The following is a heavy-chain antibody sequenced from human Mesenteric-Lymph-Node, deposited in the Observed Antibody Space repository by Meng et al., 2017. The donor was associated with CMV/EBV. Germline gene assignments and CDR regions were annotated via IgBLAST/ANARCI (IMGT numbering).Heavy chain of an antibody. J-gene: IGHJ4*02. CDR1: GFTFSDYY. V-gene: IGHV3-23*01. CDR3: AKGHSSTIFWSGYFDY. D-gene: IGHD3-3*01. Sequence: GGSLRLSCAASGFTFSDYYMSWVRQAPGKGLEWVSAISGSDGSTYYADSVKGRFSISRDNSKNTLFLQMNSLRAEDTAVYYCAKGHSSTIFWSGYFDYWGQGTLVTVSS. CDR2: ISGSDGST.